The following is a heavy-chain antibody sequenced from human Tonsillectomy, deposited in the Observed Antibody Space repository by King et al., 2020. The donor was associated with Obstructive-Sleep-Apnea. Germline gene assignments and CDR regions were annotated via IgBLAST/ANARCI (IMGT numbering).Heavy chain of an antibody. CDR1: GDSVSNNSAA. CDR2: TYYSSKLYI. D-gene: IGHD6-19*01. V-gene: IGHV6-1*01. CDR3: ARSVAGTDY. Sequence: VQLQQSGPGLGKPSQTLSLTCAILGDSVSNNSAAWNWIRQSPSRGLVWLGRTYYSSKLYIDYAVSVNSRITINPDTSKNQFSLQLKSVTPEDTAVYYCARSVAGTDYWGQGNLVTVSS. J-gene: IGHJ4*02.